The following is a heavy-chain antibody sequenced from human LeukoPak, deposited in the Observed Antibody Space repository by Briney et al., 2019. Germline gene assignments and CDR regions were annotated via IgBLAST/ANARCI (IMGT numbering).Heavy chain of an antibody. Sequence: PGGSLRLSCAASGFTFSDYYMSWIRQAPGKGLEWVSYISSSGSTIYYADSVKGRFTISRDNAKNSLYLQMNSLRAEDTAVYDCARDHSSGFSLPGNWAQGTLFTVSS. CDR1: GFTFSDYY. CDR3: ARDHSSGFSLPGN. J-gene: IGHJ4*02. D-gene: IGHD6-19*01. CDR2: ISSSGSTI. V-gene: IGHV3-11*04.